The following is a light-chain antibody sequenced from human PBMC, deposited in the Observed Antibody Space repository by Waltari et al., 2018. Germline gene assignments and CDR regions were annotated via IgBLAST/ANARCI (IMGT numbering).Light chain of an antibody. CDR3: SSYTSSSTLV. CDR2: DVS. J-gene: IGLJ2*01. CDR1: SSDVGGYNY. V-gene: IGLV2-14*03. Sequence: QSALTQPASVSGSPGQSITLSCSGSSSDVGGYNYVSRYQQHPGKAPTLLIYDVSNRPSGISNRFSGSKSGNTASLTISGLQAEDEAHYYCSSYTSSSTLVFGGGTKLTVL.